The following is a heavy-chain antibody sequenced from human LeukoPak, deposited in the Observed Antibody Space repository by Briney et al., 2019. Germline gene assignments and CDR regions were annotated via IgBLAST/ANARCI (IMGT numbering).Heavy chain of an antibody. D-gene: IGHD3-3*01. J-gene: IGHJ4*02. V-gene: IGHV1-2*02. CDR3: ARERSGYYFDY. Sequence: ASVEVSCKASGYTFTGYYMHWVRQAPGQRLEWMGWINPNSGGTNYAQKFQGRVTMTRDTSISTAYMELSRLRSDDTAVYYCARERSGYYFDYWGQGTLVTVSS. CDR1: GYTFTGYY. CDR2: INPNSGGT.